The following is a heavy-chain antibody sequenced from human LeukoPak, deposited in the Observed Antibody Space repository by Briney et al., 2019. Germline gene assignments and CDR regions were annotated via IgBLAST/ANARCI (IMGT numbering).Heavy chain of an antibody. D-gene: IGHD3-10*01. CDR3: ARDRYGVPGD. J-gene: IGHJ4*02. CDR2: ISYDGSNK. V-gene: IGHV3-30-3*01. CDR1: GFTFSSYA. Sequence: GGSLRLSCAASGFTFSSYAMHWVRQAPGKVLEWVAVISYDGSNKYYADSVKGRFTISRDNSKNTLYLQMNSLRAEDTAVYYCARDRYGVPGDWGQGTLVTVSS.